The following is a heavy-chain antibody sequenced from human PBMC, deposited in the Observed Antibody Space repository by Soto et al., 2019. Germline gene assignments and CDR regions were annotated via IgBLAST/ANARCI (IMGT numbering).Heavy chain of an antibody. CDR1: GFSLSTSGVG. V-gene: IGHV2-5*02. J-gene: IGHJ4*02. D-gene: IGHD2-21*02. CDR3: AHRQTYCGGRCYSGFDY. CDR2: IYWDDDK. Sequence: QITLKESGPTLVKPTQTLTLTCTFSGFSLSTSGVGVGWIRQTPGKALEWLALIYWDDDKRYSPSLKSRLTITKDTSKNQVVLTMTNMDPVDTATDYCAHRQTYCGGRCYSGFDYWGQGTLVTVSS.